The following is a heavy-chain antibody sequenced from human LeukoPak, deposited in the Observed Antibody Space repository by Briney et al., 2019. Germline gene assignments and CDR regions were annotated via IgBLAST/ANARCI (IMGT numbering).Heavy chain of an antibody. CDR1: GGSISSSSYY. J-gene: IGHJ5*02. V-gene: IGHV4-39*01. D-gene: IGHD2-15*01. Sequence: PSETLSLTCTVSGGSISSSSYYWGWIRQPPGKGLEWIGSIYYSGSTYYNPSLKSRVTISVDTSKNQFPLKLSSVTAADTAVYYCAGSIVVVVAATPGWFDPWGQGTLVTVSS. CDR3: AGSIVVVVAATPGWFDP. CDR2: IYYSGST.